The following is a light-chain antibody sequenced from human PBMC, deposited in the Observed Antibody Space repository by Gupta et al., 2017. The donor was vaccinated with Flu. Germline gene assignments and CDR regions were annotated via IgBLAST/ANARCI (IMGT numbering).Light chain of an antibody. CDR3: SSYTSSYTYV. CDR1: SSDIGNYNR. J-gene: IGLJ1*01. Sequence: QSALTPPPSVSGSPGQSVTIPCTGTSSDIGNYNRVSWYQQPPGTAPKLMIYEVSNRPSGVPDRFSGSKSGNTASLTISGLQAEDEADYYCSSYTSSYTYVFGTGTKLTVL. CDR2: EVS. V-gene: IGLV2-18*02.